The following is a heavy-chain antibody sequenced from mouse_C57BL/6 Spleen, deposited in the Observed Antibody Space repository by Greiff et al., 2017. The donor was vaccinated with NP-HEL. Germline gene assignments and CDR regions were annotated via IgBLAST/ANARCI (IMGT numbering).Heavy chain of an antibody. Sequence: LVEPGASVKMSCKASGYTFTDYNMHWVKQSHGKSLEWIGYINPNNGGTSYNQKFKGKATLTVNKSSSTAYMELRSLTAEDSAVYYCAGGYYGSSPGYWGQGTTLTVSS. CDR2: INPNNGGT. D-gene: IGHD1-1*01. J-gene: IGHJ2*01. CDR3: AGGYYGSSPGY. V-gene: IGHV1-22*01. CDR1: GYTFTDYN.